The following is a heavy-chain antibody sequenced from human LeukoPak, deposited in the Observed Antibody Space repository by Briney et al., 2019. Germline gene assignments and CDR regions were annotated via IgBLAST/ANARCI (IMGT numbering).Heavy chain of an antibody. CDR2: IFPSGGEI. CDR1: GFTFSTFA. V-gene: IGHV3-23*01. J-gene: IGHJ4*02. CDR3: AKEDGFVVHGPYDY. D-gene: IGHD6-6*01. Sequence: GGSLRLSCAASGFTFSTFAMIWVRQPPGKGLEWVSSIFPSGGEIHYADSVKGRFTISRDNSKNTLYLQMNSLRAEDTAVYYCAKEDGFVVHGPYDYWGQGTLVTVSS.